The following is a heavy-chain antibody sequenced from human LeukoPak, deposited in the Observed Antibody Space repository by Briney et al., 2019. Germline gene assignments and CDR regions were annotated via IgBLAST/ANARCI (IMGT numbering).Heavy chain of an antibody. V-gene: IGHV3-23*01. J-gene: IGHJ4*02. D-gene: IGHD5-18*01. CDR1: GFTFSSYA. Sequence: GGSLRLSCAASGFTFSSYAMSWVRQAPGKGLEWVSAISGSGGSTYYADSVKGRFTISRDNSKNTLYLQMNSPRAEDTAVYYCASLLSSWIQARWGQGTLVTVSS. CDR2: ISGSGGST. CDR3: ASLLSSWIQAR.